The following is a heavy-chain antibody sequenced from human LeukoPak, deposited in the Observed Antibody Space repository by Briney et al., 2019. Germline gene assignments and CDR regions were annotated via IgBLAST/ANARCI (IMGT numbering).Heavy chain of an antibody. D-gene: IGHD3-10*01. V-gene: IGHV3-23*01. J-gene: IGHJ4*02. CDR1: GFTFSSYA. CDR3: AKDAYYYGSGSYPFDY. Sequence: GSLRLSCAASGFTFSSYAMSWVRQAPGKGLEWVSAISGSGGSTYYADSVKGRFTISRDNSKNTLYLQMNSLRAEDTAVYYCAKDAYYYGSGSYPFDYWGQGTLVTVSS. CDR2: ISGSGGST.